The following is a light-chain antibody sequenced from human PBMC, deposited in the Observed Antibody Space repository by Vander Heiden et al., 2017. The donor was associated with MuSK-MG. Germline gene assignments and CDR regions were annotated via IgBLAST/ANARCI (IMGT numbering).Light chain of an antibody. CDR3: QKDNPAPLT. CDR1: QDIKNY. J-gene: IGKJ3*01. V-gene: IGKV1-27*01. CDR2: NAI. Sequence: VCITCRASQDIKNYLAWYKLEPGKVPKVLIYNAIILQSGVSSRFSGSASGTTYSLTISSLQPEDVGTYYCQKDNPAPLTFGHGTKVYI.